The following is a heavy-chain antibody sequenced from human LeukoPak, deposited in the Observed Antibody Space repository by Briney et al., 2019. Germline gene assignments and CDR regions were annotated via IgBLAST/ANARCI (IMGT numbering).Heavy chain of an antibody. Sequence: ASVKVSCKASGYTFTTYGISWVRQAPGQGLEWMGWINPNSGGTNYAQKFQGRVTMTRDTSISTAYMELSRLRSDDTAVYYCASGLEANDAFDIWGQGTMVTVSS. D-gene: IGHD6-19*01. V-gene: IGHV1-2*02. CDR2: INPNSGGT. CDR3: ASGLEANDAFDI. CDR1: GYTFTTYG. J-gene: IGHJ3*02.